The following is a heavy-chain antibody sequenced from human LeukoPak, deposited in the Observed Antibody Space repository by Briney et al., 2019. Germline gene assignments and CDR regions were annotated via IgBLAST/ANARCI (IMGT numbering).Heavy chain of an antibody. D-gene: IGHD3-16*01. V-gene: IGHV4-34*01. CDR2: INHSGST. CDR1: GGPFSGYY. CDR3: ARGDYVWGSSHNFDY. J-gene: IGHJ4*02. Sequence: SETLSLTCAVYGGPFSGYYWSWIRQPPGKGLEWIGEINHSGSTNYNPSLKSRVTISVDTSKNQFSLKLSSVTAADTAVYYCARGDYVWGSSHNFDYWGQGTLVTVSS.